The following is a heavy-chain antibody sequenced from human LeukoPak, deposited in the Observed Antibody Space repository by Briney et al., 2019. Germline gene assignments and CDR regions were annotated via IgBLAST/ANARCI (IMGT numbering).Heavy chain of an antibody. CDR2: IYTSGST. J-gene: IGHJ6*02. Sequence: KPSETLSLTCTVSGGSISSYYWSWIRQPAGKGLEWIGRIYTSGSTNYNPSLKSRVTISVDTSKNQFSLKLSSVTAADTAVYYCSYSKPLYGYYYGMDVWGQGTTVTVSS. CDR1: GGSISSYY. D-gene: IGHD4-11*01. V-gene: IGHV4-4*07. CDR3: SYSKPLYGYYYGMDV.